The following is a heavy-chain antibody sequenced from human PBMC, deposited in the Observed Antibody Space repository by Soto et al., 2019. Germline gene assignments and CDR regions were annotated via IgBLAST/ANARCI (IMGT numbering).Heavy chain of an antibody. V-gene: IGHV6-1*01. D-gene: IGHD3-3*01. CDR1: GDSVSSNSAS. Sequence: PSQTLSLTCAISGDSVSSNSASWNWIRQSPSRSLEWLGRTYYRSKWYNDYAVSVKSRITINPDTSKNQFSLQLNSVTPEDTAVYYCARAQSRITIFGVVTNFDSWGQGTLVTVSS. J-gene: IGHJ4*02. CDR3: ARAQSRITIFGVVTNFDS. CDR2: TYYRSKWYN.